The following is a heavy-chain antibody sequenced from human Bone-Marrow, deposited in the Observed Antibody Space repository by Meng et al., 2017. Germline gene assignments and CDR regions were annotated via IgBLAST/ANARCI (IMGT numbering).Heavy chain of an antibody. D-gene: IGHD4-17*01. CDR1: GGSFSGYY. Sequence: SETLSLTCAVYGGSFSGYYWSWIRQPPGKGREWIGEINHSGSTNYNPSLKSRVTISVDTSKNQFSLKLSSVTAADTAVYYCAREGGDGDYGDSTGLGLSYWGQGTLVTVSS. V-gene: IGHV4-34*01. CDR2: INHSGST. CDR3: AREGGDGDYGDSTGLGLSY. J-gene: IGHJ4*02.